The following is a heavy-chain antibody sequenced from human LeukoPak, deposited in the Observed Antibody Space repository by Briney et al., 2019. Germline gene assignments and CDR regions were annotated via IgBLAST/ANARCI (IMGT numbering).Heavy chain of an antibody. D-gene: IGHD3-22*01. Sequence: ASVKVSCKASGYTFTSYGISWVRQAPGQGLEWMGWISAYNGNTNYAQKLQGRVTMTTDTSTSTAYMELRSLRSDDAAVYYCARVYPRGAYYYDSSGYYYSSDCWGQGTLVTVSS. CDR3: ARVYPRGAYYYDSSGYYYSSDC. V-gene: IGHV1-18*01. J-gene: IGHJ4*02. CDR1: GYTFTSYG. CDR2: ISAYNGNT.